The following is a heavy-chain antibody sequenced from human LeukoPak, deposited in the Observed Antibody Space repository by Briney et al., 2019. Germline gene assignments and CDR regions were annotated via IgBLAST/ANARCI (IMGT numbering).Heavy chain of an antibody. CDR1: GYTFTSYD. V-gene: IGHV1-8*01. CDR2: MNPNSGDT. Sequence: ASMKVSCKASGYTFTSYDINWVRQVTGQGLEWMGWMNPNSGDTGYPQKFQGRVTMTRDTSITTAYMELSSLRSEDAAVYYCARSGFGSGISFDLWGQGTLVTVSS. D-gene: IGHD3-10*01. CDR3: ARSGFGSGISFDL. J-gene: IGHJ5*02.